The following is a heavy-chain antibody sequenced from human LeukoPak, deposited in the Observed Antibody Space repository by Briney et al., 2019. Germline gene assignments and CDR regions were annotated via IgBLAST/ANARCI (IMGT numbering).Heavy chain of an antibody. CDR1: GGSISSSSYY. Sequence: PSETLSLTCTVSGGSISSSSYYWGWIRQPPGKGLEWIGSIYHSGSTYYNPSLKSRVTISVDTSKNQFSLKLSSVTAADTAVYYCVRGAAGHDYWGQGTLVTVSS. D-gene: IGHD3-10*01. CDR2: IYHSGST. CDR3: VRGAAGHDY. J-gene: IGHJ4*02. V-gene: IGHV4-39*07.